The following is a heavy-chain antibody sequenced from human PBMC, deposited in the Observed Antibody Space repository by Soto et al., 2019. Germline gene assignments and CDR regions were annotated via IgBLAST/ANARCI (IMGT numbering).Heavy chain of an antibody. CDR2: ISSSSSYI. V-gene: IGHV3-21*01. CDR1: GFTFSSYS. Sequence: EVQLVESGGGLVKPGGSLRLSCAASGFTFSSYSMNWVRQAPGKGLEWVSSISSSSSYIYYADSVKGRFTISRDNAKNSLYLQMNSLRAEDTAVYYCAKIQMRYDAFDNWGQGTMVTVSS. J-gene: IGHJ3*02. CDR3: AKIQMRYDAFDN.